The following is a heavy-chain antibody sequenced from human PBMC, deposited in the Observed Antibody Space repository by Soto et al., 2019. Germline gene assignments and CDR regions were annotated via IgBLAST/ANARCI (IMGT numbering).Heavy chain of an antibody. J-gene: IGHJ4*02. D-gene: IGHD3-9*01. Sequence: GGSLRLSCAASGFNLSHPWMTWVRQAAGKGPEWVGRIKSETDGGTADYAAPVKGRITISRDDSKNTVYLQMNSLKTEDTAVYYCTTGIYYDLLTGYHDVAYWGQGTLVPVSS. CDR2: IKSETDGGTA. CDR1: GFNLSHPW. V-gene: IGHV3-15*01. CDR3: TTGIYYDLLTGYHDVAY.